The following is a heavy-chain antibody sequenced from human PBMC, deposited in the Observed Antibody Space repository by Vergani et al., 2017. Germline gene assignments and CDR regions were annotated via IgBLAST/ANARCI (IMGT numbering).Heavy chain of an antibody. CDR2: INHSGST. D-gene: IGHD2-8*01. J-gene: IGHJ4*02. V-gene: IGHV4-39*07. CDR3: ARDDSMVYGKPFDY. Sequence: QLQLQESGPGLVKASETLSLTCTVSGGSIYSSTYYWGWVRQPPGKGVGWIGEINHSGSTNYNPSLKSRVTISVDTSKNQFSLKLSSVTAADTAVYYCARDDSMVYGKPFDYWGQGTLVTVSS. CDR1: GGSIYSSTYY.